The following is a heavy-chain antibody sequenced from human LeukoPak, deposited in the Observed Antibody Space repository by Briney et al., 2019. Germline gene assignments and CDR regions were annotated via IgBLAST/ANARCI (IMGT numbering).Heavy chain of an antibody. CDR3: ARIHGSGSPWYPIDY. J-gene: IGHJ4*02. CDR1: GGSISSYY. D-gene: IGHD3-10*01. V-gene: IGHV4-59*01. Sequence: SGTLSLTCTVSGGSISSYYWSWIRQPPGKGLEWIGYIYYSGSTNYNPSLKSRVTISVDTSKNQFSLKLSSVTAADTAVYYCARIHGSGSPWYPIDYWGQGTLVTVSS. CDR2: IYYSGST.